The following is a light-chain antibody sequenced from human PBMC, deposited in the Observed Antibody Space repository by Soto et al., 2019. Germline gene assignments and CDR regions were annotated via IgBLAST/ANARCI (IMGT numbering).Light chain of an antibody. CDR1: QGITDY. Sequence: DIQLTQSPSFLSASVGDRVTITCRASQGITDYLAWYQQKPGKAPKLLIYAASTLQREVTSRFSGSASGTEFTLTISSLQPEDCAPDDCQQFNTYPLTFGGGTKVEVK. J-gene: IGKJ4*01. CDR2: AAS. CDR3: QQFNTYPLT. V-gene: IGKV1-9*01.